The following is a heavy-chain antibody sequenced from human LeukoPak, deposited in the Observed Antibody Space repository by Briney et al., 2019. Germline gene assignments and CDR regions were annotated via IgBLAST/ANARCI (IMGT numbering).Heavy chain of an antibody. D-gene: IGHD3-22*01. CDR2: ISSSSSYI. J-gene: IGHJ4*02. Sequence: GGSLRLSCAASGFTFSSYSMNWVRQAPGKGLEWVSSISSSSSYIYYADSVKGRFTISRDNDKNSLYLQMNSLRAEDTAVYYCAREPNYYDSSGYSTSGGQGTLVTVSS. V-gene: IGHV3-21*01. CDR3: AREPNYYDSSGYSTS. CDR1: GFTFSSYS.